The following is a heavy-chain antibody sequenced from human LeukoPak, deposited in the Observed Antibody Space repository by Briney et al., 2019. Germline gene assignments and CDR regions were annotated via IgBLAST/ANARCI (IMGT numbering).Heavy chain of an antibody. Sequence: GGSLRLSCAASGFTFDDYAMHWVRQPPGKGLEWVSGISWNSGNIGYADSVKGRSTISRDNAKNSLYLQMNSLRAEDTALYYCAKDMGTSGWYYGMDVWGQGTTVTVSS. CDR3: AKDMGTSGWYYGMDV. CDR1: GFTFDDYA. CDR2: ISWNSGNI. J-gene: IGHJ6*02. D-gene: IGHD6-19*01. V-gene: IGHV3-9*01.